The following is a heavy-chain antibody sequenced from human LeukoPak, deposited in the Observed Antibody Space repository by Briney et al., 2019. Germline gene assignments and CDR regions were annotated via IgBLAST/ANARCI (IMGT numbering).Heavy chain of an antibody. Sequence: GGSLRLSCAASGFTFSTSSMNWVRQAPGKGLEWVSSISSRSTYIYYTDSVKGRFTISRDNSKNTVYLQMNSLRAEDTAVYYCAKDRSYGAFEIWGQGTMVTVSS. D-gene: IGHD3-10*01. V-gene: IGHV3-21*04. CDR3: AKDRSYGAFEI. J-gene: IGHJ3*02. CDR2: ISSRSTYI. CDR1: GFTFSTSS.